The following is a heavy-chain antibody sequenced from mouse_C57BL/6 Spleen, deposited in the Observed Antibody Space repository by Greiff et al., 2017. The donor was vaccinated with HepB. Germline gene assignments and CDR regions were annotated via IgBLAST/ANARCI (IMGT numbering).Heavy chain of an antibody. D-gene: IGHD1-1*01. CDR3: ARGVNYGSSWYFDV. J-gene: IGHJ1*03. V-gene: IGHV1-81*01. Sequence: VQLQESGAELARPGASVKLSCKASGYTFTSYGISWVKQRPGQGLEWIGEIYPRSGNTYYNEKFKGKATLTADKSSSTAYMELRSLTSEDSAVYFCARGVNYGSSWYFDVWGTGTTVTVSS. CDR1: GYTFTSYG. CDR2: IYPRSGNT.